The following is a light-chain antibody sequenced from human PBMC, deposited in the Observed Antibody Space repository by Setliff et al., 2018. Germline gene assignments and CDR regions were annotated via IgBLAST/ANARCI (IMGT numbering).Light chain of an antibody. J-gene: IGLJ1*01. CDR1: SSDVGGYNY. CDR3: SSYAGSYTSLYV. V-gene: IGLV2-14*03. CDR2: DVS. Sequence: ALTQPASVSGSPGQSITISCTGTSSDVGGYNYVSWYQQHPDKAPKLMIFDVSNRPSGVSNRFSGSKSGNTASLTISGLQAEDEADYYCSSYAGSYTSLYVFGTGTKVTVL.